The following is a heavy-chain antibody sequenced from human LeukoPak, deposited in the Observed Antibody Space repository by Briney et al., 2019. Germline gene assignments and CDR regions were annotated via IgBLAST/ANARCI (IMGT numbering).Heavy chain of an antibody. CDR3: ARQVIAAAGTGWFDP. D-gene: IGHD6-13*01. CDR2: IYYSGST. J-gene: IGHJ5*02. Sequence: PSETLSLTCTVSGGSISSSSYYWGWIRQPPGKGLEWIGSIYYSGSTYYSPSLKSRVTISVDTSKNQFSLMLSSVTAADTAVYYCARQVIAAAGTGWFDPWGQGTLVTVSS. CDR1: GGSISSSSYY. V-gene: IGHV4-39*01.